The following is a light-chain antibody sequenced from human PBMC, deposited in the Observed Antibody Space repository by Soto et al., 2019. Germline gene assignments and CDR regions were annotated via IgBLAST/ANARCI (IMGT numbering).Light chain of an antibody. CDR2: GAS. Sequence: IVIKKNQATLSVYPGERATLSCRASQSVSSSLASYQQKPGQAPRLLIYGASTRATGIPARFSGSGSGTEFTLTISSLQSEDFAVYYCQQYNNWPPWTFGQGTKV. CDR1: QSVSSS. J-gene: IGKJ1*01. V-gene: IGKV3-15*01. CDR3: QQYNNWPPWT.